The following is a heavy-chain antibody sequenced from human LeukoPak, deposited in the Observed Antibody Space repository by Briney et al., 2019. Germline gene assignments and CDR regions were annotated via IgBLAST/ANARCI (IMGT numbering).Heavy chain of an antibody. V-gene: IGHV4-34*01. CDR1: GGSFSGYY. Sequence: SETLSLTCAVYGGSFSGYYWSWIRQPPGKGLEWIGEINHSGSTNYNPSLKSRVTISVDTSKNQFSLKLSSVTAADTAVYYCARGSTTLPRYWGQGTLVTVSS. D-gene: IGHD1-1*01. CDR2: INHSGST. J-gene: IGHJ4*02. CDR3: ARGSTTLPRY.